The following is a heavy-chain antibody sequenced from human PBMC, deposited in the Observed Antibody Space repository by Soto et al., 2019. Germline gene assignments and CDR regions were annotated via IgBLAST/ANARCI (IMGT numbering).Heavy chain of an antibody. Sequence: GGSLRLSCAASGFTFSSYAMSWVRQAPGKGLEWVSAISGSGGSTYYADSVKGGFTISRDNSKNTLYLQMNSLRAEDTAVYCCARDKSRDEGNSFDPWGQGTLVTVSS. CDR3: ARDKSRDEGNSFDP. J-gene: IGHJ5*02. CDR2: ISGSGGST. V-gene: IGHV3-23*01. CDR1: GFTFSSYA.